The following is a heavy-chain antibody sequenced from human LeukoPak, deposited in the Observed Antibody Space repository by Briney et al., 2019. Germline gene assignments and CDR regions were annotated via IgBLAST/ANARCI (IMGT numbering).Heavy chain of an antibody. V-gene: IGHV4-39*01. CDR1: GVSISSSTYY. Sequence: PSETLSLSCTVSGVSISSSTYYWGWIRQPPGKGLEWLGSIYYSGSTYYNPSLKSRVTISVDTSKNQFSLKLSSVTAADTAVYYCARLSGYERESIDYWGQGTLVTVSS. CDR3: ARLSGYERESIDY. D-gene: IGHD5-12*01. CDR2: IYYSGST. J-gene: IGHJ4*02.